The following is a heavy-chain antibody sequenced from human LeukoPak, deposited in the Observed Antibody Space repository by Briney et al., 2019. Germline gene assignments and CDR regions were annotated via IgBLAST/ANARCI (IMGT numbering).Heavy chain of an antibody. J-gene: IGHJ6*02. Sequence: GGSLRLSCAASGFTFSSYAMSWVRQAPGKGLEWVSAIIGSGGSTYYADSVKGRFTISRDNSKNTLYLQMNSLRAEDTAVYYCAKVDAAGIFLAWFRSHYYSYGMDVWGQGTTVTVSS. D-gene: IGHD3-3*01. CDR2: IIGSGGST. CDR1: GFTFSSYA. CDR3: AKVDAAGIFLAWFRSHYYSYGMDV. V-gene: IGHV3-23*01.